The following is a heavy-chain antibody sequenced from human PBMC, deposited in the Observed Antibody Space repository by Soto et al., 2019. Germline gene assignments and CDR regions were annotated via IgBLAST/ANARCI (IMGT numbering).Heavy chain of an antibody. CDR1: GGSISSGGYY. V-gene: IGHV4-31*03. J-gene: IGHJ5*02. D-gene: IGHD2-15*01. CDR3: ARVYCSGGSCYWFDP. Sequence: QVQLQESGPGLVKPSQTLSLTCTVSGGSISSGGYYWSWIRQHPGKGLEWIGYIYYSGSTYYNPSRKSRVTISVDTSKNQFSLKLSSVTAADTAVYYCARVYCSGGSCYWFDPWGQGTLVTVSS. CDR2: IYYSGST.